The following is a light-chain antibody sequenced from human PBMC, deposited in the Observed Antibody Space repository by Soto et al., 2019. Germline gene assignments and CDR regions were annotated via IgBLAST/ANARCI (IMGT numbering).Light chain of an antibody. J-gene: IGLJ3*02. CDR1: SSNIGSNY. V-gene: IGLV1-47*01. CDR2: RNN. Sequence: QSVLTQPPSASGTPGQRVTLSCSGSSSNIGSNYVYWYQQLPGTAPKLLIYRNNQRPSGVPDRFSGSKSGTSASLAISGLRSEDEADYYCAAWDDSLSGPHWVFGGGTKLTVL. CDR3: AAWDDSLSGPHWV.